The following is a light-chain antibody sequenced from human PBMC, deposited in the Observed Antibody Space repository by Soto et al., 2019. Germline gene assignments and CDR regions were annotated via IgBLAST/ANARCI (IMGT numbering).Light chain of an antibody. CDR2: SSD. V-gene: IGLV1-44*01. Sequence: QSVLTQPPSASGTPGQRVTISCSGSSSNIGSNTVNWYQQLPGTAPKLLIYSSDQRPSGVPDRFSGSKSGTSASLAISGLQSEDEADYHCAEWDDSLNGYVFGTGTKLTVL. CDR3: AEWDDSLNGYV. J-gene: IGLJ1*01. CDR1: SSNIGSNT.